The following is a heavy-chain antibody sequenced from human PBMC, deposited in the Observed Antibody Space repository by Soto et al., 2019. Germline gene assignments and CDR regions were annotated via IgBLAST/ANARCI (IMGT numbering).Heavy chain of an antibody. D-gene: IGHD2-15*01. CDR3: ARGGVVPNSPKGGYDY. CDR1: GYTFTSYG. J-gene: IGHJ4*02. CDR2: ISAYNGNT. Sequence: QVQLVQSGAEVKKPGASVKVSCKASGYTFTSYGISWVRQAPGQGLEWMGWISAYNGNTNYAQKLQGRVTMTTDTXTNXAHMELRSLRSDDTAVYYCARGGVVPNSPKGGYDYWGQGTLVTVSS. V-gene: IGHV1-18*01.